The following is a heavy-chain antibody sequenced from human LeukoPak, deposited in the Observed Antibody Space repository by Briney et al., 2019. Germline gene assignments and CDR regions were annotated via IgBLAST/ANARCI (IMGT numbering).Heavy chain of an antibody. D-gene: IGHD1-1*01. CDR3: ARGSTRDF. CDR1: GYTFTAYY. J-gene: IGHJ4*02. V-gene: IGHV1-2*06. Sequence: ASVRVSCKASGYTFTAYYIHWVRQAPGQGLEWMGRINSKDGGTNYTQRFQGRVAMTRDTSINTAYLELSSLTSDDTAVYYCARGSTRDFWGQGTLPIVSS. CDR2: INSKDGGT.